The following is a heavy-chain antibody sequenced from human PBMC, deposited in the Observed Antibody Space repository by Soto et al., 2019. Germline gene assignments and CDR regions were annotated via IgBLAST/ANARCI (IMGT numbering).Heavy chain of an antibody. CDR3: ASRDPGTSVDY. Sequence: PSETLSLTCAVYGGSFSGFYWSWIRQTPGKGLEWIGEISHRGSTNYNPSLKSRVTISLDKSENQFSLKVTSLTAADTAVYYCASRDPGTSVDYWGQGTLVTVSS. CDR2: ISHRGST. V-gene: IGHV4-34*01. CDR1: GGSFSGFY. J-gene: IGHJ4*02. D-gene: IGHD1-7*01.